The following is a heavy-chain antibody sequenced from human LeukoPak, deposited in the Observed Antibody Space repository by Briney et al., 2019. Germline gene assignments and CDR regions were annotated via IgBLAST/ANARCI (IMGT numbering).Heavy chain of an antibody. CDR2: ISAYNGNT. D-gene: IGHD3-3*01. J-gene: IGHJ4*02. CDR3: ARDPRTAKYYDFWSGYYRY. V-gene: IGHV1-18*01. Sequence: EASVKVSCKASGYTFTSYGISWVRQAPGQGLEWMGWISAYNGNTNYAQKLQGRVTMTTDTSTSTAYMELRSLRSDDTAVYYCARDPRTAKYYDFWSGYYRYWGQGTLVTVSS. CDR1: GYTFTSYG.